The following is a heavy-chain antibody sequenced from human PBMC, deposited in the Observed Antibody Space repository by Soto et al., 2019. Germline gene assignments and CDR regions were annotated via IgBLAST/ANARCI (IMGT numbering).Heavy chain of an antibody. CDR2: IIPIFGTA. CDR3: ARVGGLGAPSLSHSGYDPYYYYGMDV. D-gene: IGHD5-12*01. J-gene: IGHJ6*02. CDR1: GGTFSSYA. V-gene: IGHV1-69*06. Sequence: ASVKVSCKASGGTFSSYAISWVRQAPGQGLEWMGGIIPIFGTANYAQKFQGRVTITADKSTSTAYMELRSLRSEDTAVYYCARVGGLGAPSLSHSGYDPYYYYGMDVWGQGTTVTVSS.